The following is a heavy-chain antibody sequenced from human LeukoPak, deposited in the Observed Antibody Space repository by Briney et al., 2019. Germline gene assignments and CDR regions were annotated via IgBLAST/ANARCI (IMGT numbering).Heavy chain of an antibody. D-gene: IGHD3-22*01. CDR2: INHSGST. CDR1: GGSFSGYY. J-gene: IGHJ4*02. CDR3: AREARLTYYYDSSGYYYFDY. Sequence: PSETLSLTCAVYGGSFSGYYWSWIRQPPGKGLEWIGEINHSGSTNYNPSLKSRVTILVDTSKNQFSLKLSSVTAADTAVYYCAREARLTYYYDSSGYYYFDYWGQGTLVTVSS. V-gene: IGHV4-34*01.